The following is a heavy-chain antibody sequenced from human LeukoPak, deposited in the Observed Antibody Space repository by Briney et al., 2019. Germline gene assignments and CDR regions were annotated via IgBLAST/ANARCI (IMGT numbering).Heavy chain of an antibody. CDR1: GYSFTSYW. CDR3: ARTYYYDSSGYYFDPNFAY. D-gene: IGHD3-22*01. CDR2: IYPGDSDT. J-gene: IGHJ4*02. V-gene: IGHV5-51*01. Sequence: GESLKISCKGSGYSFTSYWIGWVRQMPGKGLEWMGIIYPGDSDTRYSPSFQGQVTISADKSISTAYLQWSSLKASDTAMYYCARTYYYDSSGYYFDPNFAYWGQGTLVTVSS.